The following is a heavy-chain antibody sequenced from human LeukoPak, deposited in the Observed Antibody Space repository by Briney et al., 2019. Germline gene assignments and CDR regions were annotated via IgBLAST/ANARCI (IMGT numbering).Heavy chain of an antibody. D-gene: IGHD4-11*01. Sequence: GGSLRLSCAASGFTFSSYAMSWVRQAPGKGLEWVSAISGSGGSTYYADSVKGRFTISRDNSKNTLYLQMNSLRAEDTAIYYCARDLLGVTTYFDYWGQGTLVTVSS. CDR3: ARDLLGVTTYFDY. J-gene: IGHJ4*02. V-gene: IGHV3-23*01. CDR1: GFTFSSYA. CDR2: ISGSGGST.